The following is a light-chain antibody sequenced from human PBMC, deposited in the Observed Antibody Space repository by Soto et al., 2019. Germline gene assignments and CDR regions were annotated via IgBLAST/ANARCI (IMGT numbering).Light chain of an antibody. CDR1: NIGSKT. Sequence: SYELTQPPSVSVAPGQTASITCEGNNIGSKTVHWYQQMPGQAPVLVVYDDSHRPSGIPERFSGSNSGNTATLTIRRVEAGDEADYYCQVWDSTSDHYVFGTGTKVTVL. CDR3: QVWDSTSDHYV. V-gene: IGLV3-21*02. CDR2: DDS. J-gene: IGLJ1*01.